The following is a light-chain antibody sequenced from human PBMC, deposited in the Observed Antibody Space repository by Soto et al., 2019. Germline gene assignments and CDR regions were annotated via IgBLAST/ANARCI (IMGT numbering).Light chain of an antibody. V-gene: IGKV1-27*01. CDR1: QDISNY. J-gene: IGKJ3*01. CDR3: QKYNGAPPET. CDR2: AAS. Sequence: DIQMTQSPSSLSATVGERVTITCRASQDISNYLAWHQQKPGKVPKLLIYAASTLQPGVPSRFSGSGSGTDFSLTISSLQPEDVATYYCQKYNGAPPETFGPGSKVAIK.